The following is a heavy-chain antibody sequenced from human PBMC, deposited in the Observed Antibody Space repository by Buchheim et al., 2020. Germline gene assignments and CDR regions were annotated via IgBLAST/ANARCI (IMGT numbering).Heavy chain of an antibody. CDR2: ISYDGSNK. J-gene: IGHJ4*02. CDR1: GFTFSSYG. D-gene: IGHD5-24*01. V-gene: IGHV3-30*18. CDR3: AKAPRDGYNLDY. Sequence: QVQLVESGGGVVQPGRSLRLSCAASGFTFSSYGMHWVRQAPGKGLEWVAVISYDGSNKYYADSVKGRFTISRDNSKNTLYLQMNSLRAEDTAVYYCAKAPRDGYNLDYWGQGTL.